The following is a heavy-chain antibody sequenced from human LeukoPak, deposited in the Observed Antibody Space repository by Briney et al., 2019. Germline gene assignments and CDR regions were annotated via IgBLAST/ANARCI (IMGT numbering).Heavy chain of an antibody. Sequence: ASVKVSCMASGYTFTSYYIHWVRQAPGQGLEWMGIINPRGVNTNYAQKFQGRVTMTRDMSTNTVYMELSSLRFEDTAEYYCARGVEPTVAYYYYYMDVWGKGTTVTVSS. J-gene: IGHJ6*03. CDR3: ARGVEPTVAYYYYYMDV. D-gene: IGHD4-11*01. V-gene: IGHV1-46*01. CDR1: GYTFTSYY. CDR2: INPRGVNT.